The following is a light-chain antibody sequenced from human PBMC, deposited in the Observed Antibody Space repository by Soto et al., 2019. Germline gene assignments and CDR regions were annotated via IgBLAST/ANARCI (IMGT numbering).Light chain of an antibody. CDR1: QTISSW. V-gene: IGKV1-5*01. CDR3: QQYYLYPRA. J-gene: IGKJ1*01. CDR2: AAS. Sequence: DIQMTQSPSTLAASVGDRATVGGGASQTISSWLAWYQQKSGKAPKLLMYAASTLQSGVPSRFSGSGSGTDFTLTISSLQSEDFATYYCQQYYLYPRAFGQGTKVDIK.